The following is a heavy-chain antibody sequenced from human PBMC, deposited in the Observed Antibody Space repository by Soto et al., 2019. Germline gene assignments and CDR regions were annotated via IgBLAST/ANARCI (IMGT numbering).Heavy chain of an antibody. CDR2: IYYSGST. V-gene: IGHV4-31*03. Sequence: PSETLSLTCTVSGGSISSGGYYWSWIRQHPGKGLEWIGYIYYSGSTYYNPSLKSRVTISVDTSKNQFSLKLSSVTAADTAVYYCARDRYYGSGYYYGMDVWGQGTTVTVSS. CDR3: ARDRYYGSGYYYGMDV. D-gene: IGHD3-10*01. J-gene: IGHJ6*02. CDR1: GGSISSGGYY.